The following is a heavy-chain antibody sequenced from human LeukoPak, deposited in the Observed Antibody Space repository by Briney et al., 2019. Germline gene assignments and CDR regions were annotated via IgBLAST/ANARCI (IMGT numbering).Heavy chain of an antibody. Sequence: GGSPRLSCAASKFTFSIYGMHWVRQAPGKGLEWVAFIWFDGSNKYYADSVKGRFTISRDNSKNTLYLQMNSLRAEDTAVYYCCSGSPKGVDYWGQGTLVTVSS. V-gene: IGHV3-30*02. D-gene: IGHD3-10*02. CDR1: KFTFSIYG. J-gene: IGHJ4*02. CDR2: IWFDGSNK. CDR3: CSGSPKGVDY.